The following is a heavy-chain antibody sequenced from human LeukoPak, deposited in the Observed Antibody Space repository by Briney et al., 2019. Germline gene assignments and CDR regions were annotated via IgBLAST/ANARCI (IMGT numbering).Heavy chain of an antibody. D-gene: IGHD3-9*01. CDR1: GYSFTSYW. J-gene: IGHJ6*04. Sequence: HGESLKISCKGSGYSFTSYWISWVRQMPGKGLEWMGRIDPSDSYTNYSPSFQGHVTISADKSLSTAYLQWSSLKASDTALYYLARAAFYDIFAGSWDYFGIDVLGKGTTVTVSS. V-gene: IGHV5-10-1*01. CDR3: ARAAFYDIFAGSWDYFGIDV. CDR2: IDPSDSYT.